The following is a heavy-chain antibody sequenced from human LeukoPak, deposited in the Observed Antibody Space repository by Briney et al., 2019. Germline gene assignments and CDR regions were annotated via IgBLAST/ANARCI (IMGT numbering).Heavy chain of an antibody. J-gene: IGHJ6*03. CDR3: ARGPSITMVRGGQWYYYMDV. D-gene: IGHD3-10*01. CDR2: INPNSGGT. V-gene: IGHV1-2*02. CDR1: GYTFTDYY. Sequence: ASVKVSCKASGYTFTDYYMYWVRQAPGQGLEWMGWINPNSGGTNYAQKFQGRATMTRDTSISTAYMELSSLRSEDTAVYYCARGPSITMVRGGQWYYYMDVWGKGTTVTISS.